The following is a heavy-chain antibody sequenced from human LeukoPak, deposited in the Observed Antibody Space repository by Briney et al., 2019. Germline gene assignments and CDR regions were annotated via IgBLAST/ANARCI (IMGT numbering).Heavy chain of an antibody. V-gene: IGHV1-2*02. Sequence: ASVKVSCKASGYTFTGYYMHWVRQAPGQGLEWMGWINPNSGGTNYAQKFQGRVTMTRDTSISTAYMELSRLRSDDTAVYYCAGGGGTAMVIYWFDPWGQGTLVTVSS. CDR1: GYTFTGYY. D-gene: IGHD5-18*01. J-gene: IGHJ5*02. CDR2: INPNSGGT. CDR3: AGGGGTAMVIYWFDP.